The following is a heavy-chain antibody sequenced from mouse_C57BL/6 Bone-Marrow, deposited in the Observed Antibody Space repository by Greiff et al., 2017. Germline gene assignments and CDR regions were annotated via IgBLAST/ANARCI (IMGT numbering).Heavy chain of an antibody. CDR2: ITPNYGTT. D-gene: IGHD2-2*01. J-gene: IGHJ1*03. CDR1: GYSFTDYN. Sequence: EVQLQQSGPELVKPGASVQISCKASGYSFTDYNMNWVKQSNGKSLEWIGVITPNYGTTSYNQKFKGKATLTVDQSSSTAYMQLNSLTSEDSAVYYCVTSTMVTTWYFDVWGTGTTVTVSS. V-gene: IGHV1-39*01. CDR3: VTSTMVTTWYFDV.